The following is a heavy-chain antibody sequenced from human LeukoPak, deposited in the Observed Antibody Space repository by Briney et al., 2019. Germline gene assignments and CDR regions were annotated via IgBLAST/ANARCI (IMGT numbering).Heavy chain of an antibody. CDR3: ARAAHLGELSLFY. J-gene: IGHJ4*02. V-gene: IGHV1-18*01. CDR2: ISTYKGNT. Sequence: ASVKVSCKASGYTFTSYGINWLRQAPGQGLEWMGWISTYKGNTNYAQKFQGRVTMTTDTSTSTAYMELSRLRSDDTAVYYCARAAHLGELSLFYWGQGTLVTVSS. D-gene: IGHD3-16*02. CDR1: GYTFTSYG.